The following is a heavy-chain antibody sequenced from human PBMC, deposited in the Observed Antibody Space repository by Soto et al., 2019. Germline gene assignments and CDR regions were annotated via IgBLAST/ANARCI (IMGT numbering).Heavy chain of an antibody. Sequence: SETLSLTCTVSGGSISSSSYYWGWIRQPPGKGLEWIGSIYYSGSTYYNPSLKSRVTISVDTSKNQFSLKLSSVTAEDTAVYYCARDDAMVRGVNPNSYYYGMDVWGQGTTVTVSS. CDR2: IYYSGST. CDR1: GGSISSSSYY. D-gene: IGHD3-10*01. CDR3: ARDDAMVRGVNPNSYYYGMDV. J-gene: IGHJ6*02. V-gene: IGHV4-39*02.